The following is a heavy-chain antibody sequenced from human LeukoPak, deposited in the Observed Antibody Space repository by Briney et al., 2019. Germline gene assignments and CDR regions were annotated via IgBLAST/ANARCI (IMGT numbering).Heavy chain of an antibody. V-gene: IGHV3-21*01. Sequence: GGSLRLSCAASGFTFSSYSMNWVRQAPGKGLEWVSSISSSSSYVYYADSVKGRFTISRDNAKNSLYLQMNSLRAEDTAVYYCAKDRCSNGIGCYYYYMDVWGKGTTVTISS. CDR2: ISSSSSYV. CDR1: GFTFSSYS. D-gene: IGHD2-8*01. CDR3: AKDRCSNGIGCYYYYMDV. J-gene: IGHJ6*03.